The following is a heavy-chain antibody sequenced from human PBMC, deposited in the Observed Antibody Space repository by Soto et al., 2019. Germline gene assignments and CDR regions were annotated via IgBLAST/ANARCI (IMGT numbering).Heavy chain of an antibody. CDR3: ARSAWGGYDY. Sequence: GGSLRLSCAASGFTFSSYAMSWVRQAPGKGLEWVADIRGSGGSTYYADSVKGRFTISRDNPKNSLYLQMNSLRAEDTAVYYCARSAWGGYDYWGQGSLVTVSS. CDR2: IRGSGGST. J-gene: IGHJ4*02. V-gene: IGHV3-23*01. CDR1: GFTFSSYA. D-gene: IGHD3-16*01.